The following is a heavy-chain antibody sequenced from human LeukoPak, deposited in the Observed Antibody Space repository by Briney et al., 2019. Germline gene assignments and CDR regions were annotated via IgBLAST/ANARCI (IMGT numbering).Heavy chain of an antibody. CDR2: ISYSGST. J-gene: IGHJ4*02. CDR1: GGSVSSGSHY. V-gene: IGHV4-61*01. CDR3: ARLYCTRTCCKLDY. D-gene: IGHD2-2*01. Sequence: SETLSLTCTVSGGSVSSGSHYWSWIRQPPGKGLEWIGYISYSGSTNYNPSLNVRVTISVDTSKNQFSLKLSSVTAADTAVYFCARLYCTRTCCKLDYWGQGNLVTVSS.